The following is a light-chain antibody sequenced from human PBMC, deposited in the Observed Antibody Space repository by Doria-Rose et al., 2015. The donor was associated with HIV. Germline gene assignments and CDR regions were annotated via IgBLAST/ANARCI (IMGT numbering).Light chain of an antibody. CDR3: QQYYDTPS. V-gene: IGKV4-1*01. J-gene: IGKJ3*01. CDR1: QSHLYTSKNY. CDR2: WAS. Sequence: TQSPASLGMSLGERATLNCKSNQSHLYTSKNYLAWYQQKPGQPPKLLIYWASTRQSGVPARFSGSGSGTDFTLTISSLEAEDVAVYYCQQYYDTPSFGPGTTVDIK.